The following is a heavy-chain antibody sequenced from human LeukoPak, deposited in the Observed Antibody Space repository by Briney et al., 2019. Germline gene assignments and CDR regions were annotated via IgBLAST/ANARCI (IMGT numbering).Heavy chain of an antibody. D-gene: IGHD3-22*01. V-gene: IGHV3-21*01. J-gene: IGHJ4*02. CDR1: GFTFSSYS. CDR3: TPYYYDSGGYYYDY. Sequence: PGGSLRLSCAASGFTFSSYSMNWVRQAPGKGLEWVSPISSSSSYIYYADSVKGRFTISRDNAKNSLYLQMNSLRAEDTAVYYCTPYYYDSGGYYYDYGGRGTVLTVSS. CDR2: ISSSSSYI.